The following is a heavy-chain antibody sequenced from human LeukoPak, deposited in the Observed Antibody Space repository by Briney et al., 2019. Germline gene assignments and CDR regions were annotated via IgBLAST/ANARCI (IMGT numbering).Heavy chain of an antibody. CDR3: ASGVGYCSSTSCYTNAFDI. CDR2: INHSGST. CDR1: GGSFSGYY. V-gene: IGHV4-34*01. D-gene: IGHD2-2*02. Sequence: PSETLSLTCAVYGGSFSGYYWSWIRQPPGKGLEWIGEINHSGSTNYNPSLKSRVTISVDTSKNQFSLKLSSVTAADTAVYYCASGVGYCSSTSCYTNAFDIWGQGTMVTVSS. J-gene: IGHJ3*02.